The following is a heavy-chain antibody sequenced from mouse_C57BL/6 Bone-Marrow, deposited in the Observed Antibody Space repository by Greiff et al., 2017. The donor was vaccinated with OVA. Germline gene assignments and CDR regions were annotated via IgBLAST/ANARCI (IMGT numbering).Heavy chain of an antibody. J-gene: IGHJ4*01. CDR3: ARVPTTVVAHYYAMDY. Sequence: QVHVKQPGAELVRPGSSVKLSCKASGYTFTSYWMDWVKQRPGQGLEWIGNIYPSDSETHYNQKFKDKATLTVDKSSSTAYMQLSSLTSEDSAVYYCARVPTTVVAHYYAMDYWGQGTSVTVSS. V-gene: IGHV1-61*01. CDR1: GYTFTSYW. D-gene: IGHD1-1*01. CDR2: IYPSDSET.